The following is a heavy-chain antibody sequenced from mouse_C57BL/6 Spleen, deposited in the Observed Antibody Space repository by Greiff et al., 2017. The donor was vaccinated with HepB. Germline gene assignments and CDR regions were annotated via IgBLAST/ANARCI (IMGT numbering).Heavy chain of an antibody. CDR3: TSHRLYYGGSPYYAMDY. Sequence: DVQLQESGGGLVQPGGSMKLSCAASGFTFSDAWMDWVRQSPEKGLEWVAEIRNKANNNATYYAESVKGRFTISRDYSKSSVYLQMNSLRAEDTGMYYCTSHRLYYGGSPYYAMDYWGQGTSVTVSS. CDR2: IRNKANNNAT. J-gene: IGHJ4*01. V-gene: IGHV6-6*01. D-gene: IGHD1-1*01. CDR1: GFTFSDAW.